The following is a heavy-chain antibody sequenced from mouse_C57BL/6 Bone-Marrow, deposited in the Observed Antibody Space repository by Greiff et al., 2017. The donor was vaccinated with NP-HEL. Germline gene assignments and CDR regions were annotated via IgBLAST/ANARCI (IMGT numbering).Heavy chain of an antibody. CDR2: IWSGGST. Sequence: VKLMESGPGLVQPSQSLSITCTVSGFSLTSYGVHWVRQSPGKGLEWLGVIWSGGSTDYNAAFISSLSISKDNSKSQVFFKMNSLQADDTAIYYCARNSYYDPFAYWGQGTLVTVSA. J-gene: IGHJ3*01. D-gene: IGHD2-4*01. CDR1: GFSLTSYG. V-gene: IGHV2-2*01. CDR3: ARNSYYDPFAY.